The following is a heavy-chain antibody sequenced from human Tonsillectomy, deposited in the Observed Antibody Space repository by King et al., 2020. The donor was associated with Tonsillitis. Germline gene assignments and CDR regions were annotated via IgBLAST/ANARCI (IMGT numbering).Heavy chain of an antibody. J-gene: IGHJ4*02. D-gene: IGHD6-13*01. CDR1: GGSISSGSYY. Sequence: VQLQESGPGLVKPSQTLSLTCTVSGGSISSGSYYWSWIRQPAGKGLEWIGRIYTSGSTNYNPSLKSRVTMSVDTSKNQFSLKLSPVTAADTAVYFCARGAAAAFDYWGQGTLVTVSS. CDR3: ARGAAAAFDY. CDR2: IYTSGST. V-gene: IGHV4-61*02.